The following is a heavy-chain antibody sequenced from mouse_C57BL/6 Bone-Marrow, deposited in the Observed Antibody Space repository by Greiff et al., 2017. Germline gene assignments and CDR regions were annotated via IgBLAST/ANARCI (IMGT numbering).Heavy chain of an antibody. V-gene: IGHV1-69*01. CDR3: AREYLVRYYFDY. CDR1: GYTFTSYW. D-gene: IGHD1-1*01. CDR2: IDPSDSYT. J-gene: IGHJ2*01. Sequence: QVQLQQPGAELVMPGASVKLSCKASGYTFTSYWMHWVKQRPGQGLEWIGEIDPSDSYTNYNQKFKGKSTLTVDKSSSTAYMQLSSLTSEDYAVYYCAREYLVRYYFDYWGQGTTLTVSS.